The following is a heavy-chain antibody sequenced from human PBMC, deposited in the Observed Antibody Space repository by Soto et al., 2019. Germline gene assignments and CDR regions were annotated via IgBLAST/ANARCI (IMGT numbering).Heavy chain of an antibody. CDR1: GGSISSSSYS. J-gene: IGHJ4*02. V-gene: IGHV4-39*01. Sequence: PSETLSLTCIVSGGSISSSSYSWGWIRQPPGEGLEWIGTIHYTGSTYYKPSLKSRVTTSVDTSKNQFSLKLGSVTAADTAVYYCARLYSSSCYFDYWGQGTLVTVPQ. CDR2: IHYTGST. CDR3: ARLYSSSCYFDY. D-gene: IGHD6-6*01.